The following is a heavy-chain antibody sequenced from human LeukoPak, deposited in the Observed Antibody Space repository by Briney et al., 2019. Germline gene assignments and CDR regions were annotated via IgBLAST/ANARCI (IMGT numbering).Heavy chain of an antibody. V-gene: IGHV1-46*01. CDR3: ARDTSGYCSTSRCYGSWYFDL. Sequence: ASVKVSCKASGYTFTSYYMHWVRQAPGQGLEWMGIINPSGGSTSYAQKFQGRVTMTRDTSTSTVYMELSSLGAEDTAVYYCARDTSGYCSTSRCYGSWYFDLWGRGTLVTVSS. CDR1: GYTFTSYY. J-gene: IGHJ2*01. D-gene: IGHD2-2*01. CDR2: INPSGGST.